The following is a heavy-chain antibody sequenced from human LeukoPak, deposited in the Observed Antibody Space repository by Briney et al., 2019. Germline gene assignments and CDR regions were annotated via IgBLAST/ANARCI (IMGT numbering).Heavy chain of an antibody. D-gene: IGHD5-18*01. CDR3: ARSVTAGYSYGPLFDY. CDR1: GGSISSGGYY. J-gene: IGHJ4*02. Sequence: PSETLSLTCTASGGSISSGGYYWSWIRQHPGKGLEWIGYIYYSGSTYYNPSLKSRVTISVDTSKNQFSLKLSSVTAADTAVYYCARSVTAGYSYGPLFDYWGQGTLVTVSS. V-gene: IGHV4-31*03. CDR2: IYYSGST.